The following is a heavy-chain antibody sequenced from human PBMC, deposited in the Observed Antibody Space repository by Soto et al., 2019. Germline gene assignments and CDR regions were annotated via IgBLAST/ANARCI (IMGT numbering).Heavy chain of an antibody. CDR1: GFTFSSYW. CDR3: ARVCGVFERFPFNY. Sequence: GGSLRVSCAGSGFTFSSYWMSWVRQAPGKGLGWVANIKLDGFENYYVASVKGRFTISRDNATTSLYLQLSSLRAEDTSGYYCARVCGVFERFPFNYWGQGALVTVS. J-gene: IGHJ4*02. D-gene: IGHD2-8*02. V-gene: IGHV3-7*03. CDR2: IKLDGFEN.